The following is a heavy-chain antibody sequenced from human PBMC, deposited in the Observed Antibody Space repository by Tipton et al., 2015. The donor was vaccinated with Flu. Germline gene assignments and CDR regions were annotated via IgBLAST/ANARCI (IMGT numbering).Heavy chain of an antibody. D-gene: IGHD3-10*01. CDR2: IYFSGST. V-gene: IGHV4-59*12. J-gene: IGHJ6*02. Sequence: TLSLTCTVSGGSINGYYWSWIRQSPGKGLEWIGYIYFSGSTSYIPSLKSRVIISVDTSKNQFSLKLRSVTAADTAVYYCARDQGFGDGLTYDYYAMDVWGQGTTVSVSS. CDR3: ARDQGFGDGLTYDYYAMDV. CDR1: GGSINGYY.